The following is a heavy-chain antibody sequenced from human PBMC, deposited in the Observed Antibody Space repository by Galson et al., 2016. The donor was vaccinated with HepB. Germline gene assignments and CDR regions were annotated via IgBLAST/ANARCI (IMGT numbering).Heavy chain of an antibody. CDR2: ISSDGSNK. Sequence: SLRLSCAASGFTFSSYAMHWVRQAPGKGLEWVAVISSDGSNKYYADSVKGRFTISRDNSKNTLYLQMNSLRAEDTAVYYCAREVVPAANGYYYYCGMDVWGQGTTVTVSS. V-gene: IGHV3-30-3*01. D-gene: IGHD2-2*01. J-gene: IGHJ6*02. CDR1: GFTFSSYA. CDR3: AREVVPAANGYYYYCGMDV.